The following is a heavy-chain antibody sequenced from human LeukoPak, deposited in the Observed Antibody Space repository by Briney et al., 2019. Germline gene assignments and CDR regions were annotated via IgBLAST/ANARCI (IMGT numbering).Heavy chain of an antibody. J-gene: IGHJ2*01. Sequence: GGSLRLSCAASGFTFSSYAMSWVRQAPGKGLQWVAVISYDGTNKYYGDSVKGRFTISRDNSENALYLQMNNLGAEDTAVYYCAKDPLRDYDSGGYYYDWYFDVWGRGTLVIVSS. CDR1: GFTFSSYA. V-gene: IGHV3-30*18. D-gene: IGHD3-22*01. CDR2: ISYDGTNK. CDR3: AKDPLRDYDSGGYYYDWYFDV.